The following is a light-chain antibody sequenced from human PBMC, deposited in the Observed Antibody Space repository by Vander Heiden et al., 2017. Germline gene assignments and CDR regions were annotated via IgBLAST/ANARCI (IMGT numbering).Light chain of an antibody. Sequence: SELTQDPAVSVAFGQAVRITCQGDSLTNNLVTWYQQKQRHAPTLLIHGNNNRPSGIPGRFYGSSSGNTAALTITSARAEDEADDDYDSRDTSSDHLSVVFGGGTKLTVL. J-gene: IGLJ2*01. CDR2: GNN. V-gene: IGLV3-19*01. CDR3: DSRDTSSDHLSVV. CDR1: SLTNNL.